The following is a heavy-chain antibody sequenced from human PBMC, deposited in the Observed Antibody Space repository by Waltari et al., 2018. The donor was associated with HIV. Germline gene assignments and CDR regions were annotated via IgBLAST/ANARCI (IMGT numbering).Heavy chain of an antibody. CDR1: GFTCSRYG. CDR3: ARDPRYPRGGMDV. J-gene: IGHJ6*02. V-gene: IGHV3-33*01. CDR2: IWYDGSNK. D-gene: IGHD1-20*01. Sequence: QVQLVESGGGVVQPGRYLRLPCAAYGFTCSRYGLHWVRQDPGTGLEWVAVIWYDGSNKYYADAVKGRFTISRDNSKNTLYLQMTSLRAEDTALYYCARDPRYPRGGMDVWGQGTTVTVSS.